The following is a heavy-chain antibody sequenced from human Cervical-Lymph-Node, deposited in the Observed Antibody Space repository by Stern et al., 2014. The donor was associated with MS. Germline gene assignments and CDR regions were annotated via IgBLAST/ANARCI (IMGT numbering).Heavy chain of an antibody. Sequence: EVQLVETGGGLVQPGRSLRLSCAGSRFNFDDYAMHWVRPAPGRGLGWDSRISWKSGSMDYADSVKGRFTISRVNAKNSLYLQMDSLRVEDTAIYYCAKDISSGRWEAQYYYGMDVWGQGTTVTVSS. V-gene: IGHV3-9*01. J-gene: IGHJ6*02. CDR3: AKDISSGRWEAQYYYGMDV. CDR1: RFNFDDYA. CDR2: ISWKSGSM. D-gene: IGHD6-19*01.